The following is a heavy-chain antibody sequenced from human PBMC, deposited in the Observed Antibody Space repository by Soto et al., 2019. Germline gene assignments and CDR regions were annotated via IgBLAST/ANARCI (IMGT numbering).Heavy chain of an antibody. J-gene: IGHJ6*02. Sequence: EVQLVESGGGLVTPGGSLRLSCAASGFTFSNAWMNWVRQAPGKGLEWVGLVKMKSEGATTHYAAPVNGRFTISRDDSEQTLYLQMSSLKTEDTVVYYCTTLGSHYYYHNFDVWGQGTTVTVSS. CDR1: GFTFSNAW. CDR3: TTLGSHYYYHNFDV. V-gene: IGHV3-15*07. CDR2: VKMKSEGATT.